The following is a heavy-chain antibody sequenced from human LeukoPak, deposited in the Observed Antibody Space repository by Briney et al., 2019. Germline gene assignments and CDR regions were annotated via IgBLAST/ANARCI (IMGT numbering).Heavy chain of an antibody. V-gene: IGHV3-23*01. Sequence: GGSLRLSCAASGFTFSSYSMNWVRQAPGKGLEWVSAISGSGGSTYYADSVKGRFTISRDNSKNTLYLQMNSLRAEDTAVYYCAKERGGITMVRGVIQGDYFDYWGQGTLVTVSS. J-gene: IGHJ4*02. CDR3: AKERGGITMVRGVIQGDYFDY. D-gene: IGHD3-10*01. CDR1: GFTFSSYS. CDR2: ISGSGGST.